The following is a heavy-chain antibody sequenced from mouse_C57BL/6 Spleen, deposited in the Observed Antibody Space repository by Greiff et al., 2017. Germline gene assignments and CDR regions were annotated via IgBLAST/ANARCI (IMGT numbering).Heavy chain of an antibody. J-gene: IGHJ4*01. V-gene: IGHV1-55*01. Sequence: QVQLKQPGAELVKPGASVKISCKASGYTFTSYWITWVKQRPGQGLEWIGDIYPGSGSTNYNEKFKSKATLTVDTSSSTAYMQLSSLTSENSAVYYCARYWSNCGAMDYWGQGTSVTVSS. D-gene: IGHD2-5*01. CDR1: GYTFTSYW. CDR3: ARYWSNCGAMDY. CDR2: IYPGSGST.